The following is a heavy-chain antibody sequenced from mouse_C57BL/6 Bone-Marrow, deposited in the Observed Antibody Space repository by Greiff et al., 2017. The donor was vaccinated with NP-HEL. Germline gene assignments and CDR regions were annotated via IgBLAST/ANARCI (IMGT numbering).Heavy chain of an antibody. Sequence: VQLQQPGTELVKPGTSVKLSCKSSGYTFTSYWMHWVKQRPEQGLEWIGRIDPEDGDTEYAPKFQGKATMTADTSSNTAYLQLSSLTSEDTAVYYCTTGYKYFDYWGQGTTLTVSS. CDR1: GYTFTSYW. CDR3: TTGYKYFDY. D-gene: IGHD1-2*01. V-gene: IGHV14-1*01. J-gene: IGHJ2*01. CDR2: IDPEDGDT.